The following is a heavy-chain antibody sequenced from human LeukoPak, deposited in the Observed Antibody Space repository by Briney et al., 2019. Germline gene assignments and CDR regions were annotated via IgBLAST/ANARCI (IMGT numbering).Heavy chain of an antibody. V-gene: IGHV4-34*01. CDR2: INHSGST. D-gene: IGHD3-3*01. J-gene: IGHJ4*02. Sequence: SETLSLTCAVYGGSFSGYYWSWIRQPPGKGLEWIGEINHSGSTNYNPSLKSRVTISVDTSKNQFSLKLSSVTAADTAVYYCARVKGVLRFLEWSQFYFDYWGQGTLVTVSS. CDR1: GGSFSGYY. CDR3: ARVKGVLRFLEWSQFYFDY.